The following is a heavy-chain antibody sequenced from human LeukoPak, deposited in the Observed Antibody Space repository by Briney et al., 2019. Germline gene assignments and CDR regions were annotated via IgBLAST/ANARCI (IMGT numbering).Heavy chain of an antibody. J-gene: IGHJ4*02. Sequence: PGGSLRLSCAASGFTFSSYSMNWVRQAPGKGLEWVSSISSSSSYIYYADSVKGRFTISRDNAKNSLYLQMNSLRAEDTAVYYCARESWELLPWEFDYWGQGTLVTVSS. V-gene: IGHV3-21*01. CDR2: ISSSSSYI. CDR3: ARESWELLPWEFDY. CDR1: GFTFSSYS. D-gene: IGHD1-26*01.